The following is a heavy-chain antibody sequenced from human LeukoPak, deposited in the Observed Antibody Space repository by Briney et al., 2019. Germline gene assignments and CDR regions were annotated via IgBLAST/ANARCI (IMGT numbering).Heavy chain of an antibody. D-gene: IGHD6-13*01. Sequence: GGSLRLSCAASGFTFSSYWMSWVRQAPGKGLEWVADIKQDGSEKYYVDSVKGRFTISRDNAKNSLYLQMNSLRAEDTAVYYCARGGPYPSRTRNWFDPWGQGTLVTVSS. V-gene: IGHV3-7*01. CDR1: GFTFSSYW. J-gene: IGHJ5*02. CDR3: ARGGPYPSRTRNWFDP. CDR2: IKQDGSEK.